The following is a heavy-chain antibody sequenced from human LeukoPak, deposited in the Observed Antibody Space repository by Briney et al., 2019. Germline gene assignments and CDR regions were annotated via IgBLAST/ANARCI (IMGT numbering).Heavy chain of an antibody. CDR1: GDSISSGSFY. CDR2: ISWST. J-gene: IGHJ4*02. CDR3: ATSPRYGGY. Sequence: SETLALTCTVSGDSISSGSFYWGLIRQPPGKGLEWIGSISWSTYYYPSLKSRVTISVDTSKHQFSLKVSSVTAADTAVYYCATSPRYGGYWGQGTLVTVS. D-gene: IGHD4-23*01. V-gene: IGHV4-39*01.